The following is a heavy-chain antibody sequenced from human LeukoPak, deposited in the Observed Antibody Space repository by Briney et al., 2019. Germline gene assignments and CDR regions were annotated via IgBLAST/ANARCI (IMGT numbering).Heavy chain of an antibody. CDR2: IYYSGST. CDR1: GGSTSSYY. V-gene: IGHV4-59*01. CDR3: ARTNSPYYCGGDCYSDYYYYMDV. Sequence: SETLSLTCTVSGGSTSSYYWSWIRQPPGKGLEWIGYIYYSGSTNYNPSLKSRVTISVGTSKNQFSLKLSSVTAADTAVYYCARTNSPYYCGGDCYSDYYYYMDVWGKGTTVTVSS. D-gene: IGHD2-21*02. J-gene: IGHJ6*03.